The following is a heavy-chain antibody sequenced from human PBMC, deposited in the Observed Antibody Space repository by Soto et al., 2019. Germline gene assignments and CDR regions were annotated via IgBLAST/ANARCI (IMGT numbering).Heavy chain of an antibody. CDR3: ARVDYDYVWGSYPDHYYGMDV. CDR1: GGSISAYY. CDR2: IYYSGST. V-gene: IGHV4-59*01. Sequence: SETLSLTCTVSGGSISAYYWSWIRQPPGKGLEWIGYIYYSGSTNYNPSLKSRVTISVDTSKNQFSLKLSSVTAADTAVYFCARVDYDYVWGSYPDHYYGMDVWGQGTXVTVSS. J-gene: IGHJ6*02. D-gene: IGHD3-16*02.